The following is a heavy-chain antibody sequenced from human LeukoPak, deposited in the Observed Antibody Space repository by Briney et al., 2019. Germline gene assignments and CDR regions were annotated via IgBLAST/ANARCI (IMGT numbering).Heavy chain of an antibody. Sequence: NASETLSLTCTVSGGSISCSGYYWGWIRQPPGKGLEWIGSIYYSGSTYYNPSLKSRVTIFVDTSKSQFSLKLTSVTAADTSVYYCARKEGGELVNTRRWFDPWGQGTLVTVSS. CDR3: ARKEGGELVNTRRWFDP. CDR2: IYYSGST. CDR1: GGSISCSGYY. J-gene: IGHJ5*02. V-gene: IGHV4-39*01. D-gene: IGHD1-1*01.